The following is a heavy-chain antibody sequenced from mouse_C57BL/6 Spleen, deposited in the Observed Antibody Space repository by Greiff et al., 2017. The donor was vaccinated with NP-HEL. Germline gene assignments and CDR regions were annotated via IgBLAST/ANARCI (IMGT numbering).Heavy chain of an antibody. V-gene: IGHV5-4*03. CDR2: ISAGGSYT. CDR3: ARGAYGVSWGY. D-gene: IGHD1-2*01. Sequence: EVKLVESGGGLVKPGGSLKLSCAASGFTFSSYAMSWVRQTPEKRLEWVATISAGGSYTYYPDNVKGRFTISRDNAKNNLYLQMSHLKSEDTAMYYCARGAYGVSWGYWGKGTTLTVSS. J-gene: IGHJ2*01. CDR1: GFTFSSYA.